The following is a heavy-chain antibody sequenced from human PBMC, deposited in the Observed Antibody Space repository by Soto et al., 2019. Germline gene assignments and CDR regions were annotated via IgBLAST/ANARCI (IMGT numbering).Heavy chain of an antibody. J-gene: IGHJ4*02. Sequence: EVQLLESGGGLVQPGGSLRLSCAASGFTFSSYAMRWVRQAPGKGLEWVSAISGSGDSTYYADSVKGRFTTSRDNSKNRLYLQMNSLGAEDTAVYYCAGRGSGSSYDYWGQGTLVTVSS. D-gene: IGHD1-26*01. CDR3: AGRGSGSSYDY. CDR2: ISGSGDST. CDR1: GFTFSSYA. V-gene: IGHV3-23*01.